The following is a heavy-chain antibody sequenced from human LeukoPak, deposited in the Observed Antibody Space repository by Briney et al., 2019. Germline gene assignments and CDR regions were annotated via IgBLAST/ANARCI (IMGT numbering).Heavy chain of an antibody. CDR1: GFNFSRYG. CDR3: AKAGVGVRGPKNYGMDV. CDR2: ISYDGSNQ. D-gene: IGHD3-10*01. Sequence: GGSLRLSCAASGFNFSRYGMDGGRPAPGKGLERVAVISYDGSNQYYADSVKGRFTISRDNSKNALYLQMNSLRAGDTAVYYYAKAGVGVRGPKNYGMDVWGKGTTVTVSS. V-gene: IGHV3-30*18. J-gene: IGHJ6*04.